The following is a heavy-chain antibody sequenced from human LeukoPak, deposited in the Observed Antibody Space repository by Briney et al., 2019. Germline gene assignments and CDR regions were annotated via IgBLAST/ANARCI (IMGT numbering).Heavy chain of an antibody. J-gene: IGHJ3*02. Sequence: PGRSLRLSCAASGFTFSSYAMHWVRQAPGKGLEWVAVISYDGSNKYYADSVKGRFTISRDSSKNALYLQMNSLRAEDTAVYYCARDGLGTDMVPKPSDAFDIWGQRTMVTVSS. V-gene: IGHV3-30-3*01. CDR2: ISYDGSNK. D-gene: IGHD4/OR15-4a*01. CDR3: ARDGLGTDMVPKPSDAFDI. CDR1: GFTFSSYA.